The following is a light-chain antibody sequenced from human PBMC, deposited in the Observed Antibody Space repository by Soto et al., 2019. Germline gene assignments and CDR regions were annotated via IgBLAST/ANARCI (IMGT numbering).Light chain of an antibody. CDR2: YDS. J-gene: IGLJ1*01. CDR3: QVWDSSSGV. Sequence: SYELTQPPSVSVAPGKTARITCGRNNIGSKSVHWYQQKPGQAPVLVIYYDSDRPSGIPERFSGSNSGNTATLTISRVEAGDEADYYCQVWDSSSGVFGTGTKLTVL. CDR1: NIGSKS. V-gene: IGLV3-21*04.